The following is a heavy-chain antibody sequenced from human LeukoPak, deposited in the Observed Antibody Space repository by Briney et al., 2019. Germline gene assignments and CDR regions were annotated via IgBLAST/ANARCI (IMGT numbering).Heavy chain of an antibody. D-gene: IGHD6-13*01. CDR1: GFSLSTNGVG. CDR3: AYSRRGAPTGIEHYYFDS. J-gene: IGHJ4*02. Sequence: SGPTLVKPTQTLTLTCTFSGFSLSTNGVGVGWIRQPPGKALEWLALIYFDDDVRYSPSLKSRLTIIRDTRKNQVVLTMTNMDPMDTATFFCAYSRRGAPTGIEHYYFDSWGQGTLVTVSS. CDR2: IYFDDDV. V-gene: IGHV2-5*02.